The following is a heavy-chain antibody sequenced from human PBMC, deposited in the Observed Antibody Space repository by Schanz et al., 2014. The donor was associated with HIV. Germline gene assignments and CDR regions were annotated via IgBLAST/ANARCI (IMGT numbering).Heavy chain of an antibody. V-gene: IGHV1-18*01. CDR3: ARGQDWPGPQLDH. CDR1: GYTFSTYG. CDR2: ISPYNGDR. Sequence: QVQLVQSGDEVKKPGASVKVSCKASGYTFSTYGISWVRQAPGQGLEWMGWISPYNGDRKYDRKIQGRVTLTTDTSTNTAYMELRSLRSDDTAVYYCARGQDWPGPQLDHWGHGTLVIVSS. D-gene: IGHD3-9*01. J-gene: IGHJ5*02.